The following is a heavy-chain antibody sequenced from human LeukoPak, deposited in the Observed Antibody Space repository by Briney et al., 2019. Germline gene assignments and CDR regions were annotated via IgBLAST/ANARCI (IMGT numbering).Heavy chain of an antibody. J-gene: IGHJ4*02. CDR3: ARAVNYRNYFDY. CDR1: GDSMTRGGYY. Sequence: SETLSLTCTVSGDSMTRGGYYWSWVRQHPGKGLEWIGFIYHSGTTFYNPSLEGRAAISVDTSQNQFSLKLTSVTAADTAVYYCARAVNYRNYFDYWGQGTLVTVSS. V-gene: IGHV4-31*03. CDR2: IYHSGTT. D-gene: IGHD1-7*01.